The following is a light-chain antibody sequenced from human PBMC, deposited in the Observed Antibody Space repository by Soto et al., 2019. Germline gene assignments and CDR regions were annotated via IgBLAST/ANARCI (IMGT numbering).Light chain of an antibody. CDR3: QQYGISPTWT. V-gene: IGKV3-20*01. CDR2: GAS. CDR1: QSIRSSY. J-gene: IGKJ1*01. Sequence: EIVLTQSPGTLSLSPGERATLSCRASQSIRSSYLAWYQQKPGQAPMLLIYGASSRAPGIPDRFSGSGSGTDFTLTITRLEPEDFAVYYCQQYGISPTWTFGQGTKVDVK.